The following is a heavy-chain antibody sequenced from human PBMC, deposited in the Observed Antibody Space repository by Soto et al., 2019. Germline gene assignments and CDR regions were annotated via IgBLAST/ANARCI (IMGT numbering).Heavy chain of an antibody. J-gene: IGHJ4*02. CDR1: GGSISSYY. CDR3: ARLGDFWSGGR. D-gene: IGHD3-3*01. Sequence: SETLSLTCTVSGGSISSYYWSWIRQPPGKGLEWIGYIYYSGSTNYNPSLKSRVTISVDTSKNQFSLKLSSVTASDTAMYYCARLGDFWSGGRWGQGTLVTVSS. CDR2: IYYSGST. V-gene: IGHV4-59*12.